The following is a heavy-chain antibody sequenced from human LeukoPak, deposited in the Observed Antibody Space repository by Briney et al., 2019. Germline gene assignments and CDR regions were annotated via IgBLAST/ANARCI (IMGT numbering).Heavy chain of an antibody. CDR3: ARREGDTSMVRSFDY. CDR2: INHSGST. D-gene: IGHD5-18*01. CDR1: GGSFSGYY. Sequence: PSETLSLTCAVYGGSFSGYYWSWIRQPPGKGLEWIGEINHSGSTNYNPSLKSRVTISVDTSKNQFSLNLSSETAADTAVSYCARREGDTSMVRSFDYWGQGTLVTVSS. V-gene: IGHV4-34*01. J-gene: IGHJ4*02.